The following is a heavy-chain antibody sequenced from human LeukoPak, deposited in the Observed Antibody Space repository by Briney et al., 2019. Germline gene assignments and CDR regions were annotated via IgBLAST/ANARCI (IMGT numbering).Heavy chain of an antibody. D-gene: IGHD6-13*01. CDR3: ATDPYSSSWHPFRR. J-gene: IGHJ4*02. V-gene: IGHV1-24*01. CDR1: GYTLTELS. CDR2: FDPEDGET. Sequence: ASVKVSCKFSGYTLTELSMHWVRQAPGKGLEWMGGFDPEDGETIYAQKFQGRVTMTEDTSTDTAYMELSSLRSEDTAVYYCATDPYSSSWHPFRRWGQGTLVTVSS.